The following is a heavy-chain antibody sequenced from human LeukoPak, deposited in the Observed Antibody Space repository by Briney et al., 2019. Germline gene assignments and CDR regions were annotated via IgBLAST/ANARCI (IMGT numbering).Heavy chain of an antibody. J-gene: IGHJ4*02. CDR1: GFTFSSYS. Sequence: TGGSLRLSCAASGFTFSSYSMNWVRQAPGKGLEWVSSISSSSSYIYYADSVKGRFTISRDNAKNSLYLQMNSLRAEDTAVYYCAKADRDYDHVWGSYRPTTFDYWGQGTLVTVSS. D-gene: IGHD3-16*02. CDR3: AKADRDYDHVWGSYRPTTFDY. CDR2: ISSSSSYI. V-gene: IGHV3-21*01.